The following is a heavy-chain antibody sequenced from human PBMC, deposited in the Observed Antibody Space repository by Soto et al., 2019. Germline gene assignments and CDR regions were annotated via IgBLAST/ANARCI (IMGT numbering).Heavy chain of an antibody. Sequence: EVQLVESGGGLVQPGGSLRLSCAASGFTFSSYSMNWVRQAPGKGLEWVSYISSSSSTIYYADSVKGRFTISRDNAKNSMDLQMNSLRDEDTAVYYCARGEGDYVWGRSRTYNWFDPWGQGTLVTVSS. V-gene: IGHV3-48*02. D-gene: IGHD3-16*02. CDR3: ARGEGDYVWGRSRTYNWFDP. CDR2: ISSSSSTI. J-gene: IGHJ5*02. CDR1: GFTFSSYS.